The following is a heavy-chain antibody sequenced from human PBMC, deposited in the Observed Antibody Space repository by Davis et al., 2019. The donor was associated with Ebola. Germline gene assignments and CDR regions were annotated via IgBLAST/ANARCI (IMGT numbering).Heavy chain of an antibody. V-gene: IGHV3-53*01. J-gene: IGHJ6*02. CDR3: AREEVVPAAIWGNYYYYGMDV. CDR1: GFTVSSNY. Sequence: PGGSLRLSCAVSGFTVSSNYMSWVRQAPGKGLEWVSVIYGGGSTYYADSVKGRFTISRDNAKNTLYLQMNSLRAEDTAVYYCAREEVVPAAIWGNYYYYGMDVWGQGTTVTVSS. CDR2: IYGGGST. D-gene: IGHD2-2*01.